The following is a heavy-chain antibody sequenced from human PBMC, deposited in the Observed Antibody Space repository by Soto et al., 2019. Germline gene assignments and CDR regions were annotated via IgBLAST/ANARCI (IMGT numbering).Heavy chain of an antibody. V-gene: IGHV3-23*01. Sequence: EVQLLESGGGLVQPGGSLRLSCAASGFTFSSYAMSWVRRAPGKGLEWVSAISGSGGSTYYADSVKGRFTISRDNSKNTLYLQMNSLRAEDTAVYYCAKDDMITFGGVIVNYYYYYYMDVWGKGTTVTVSS. CDR3: AKDDMITFGGVIVNYYYYYYMDV. J-gene: IGHJ6*03. D-gene: IGHD3-16*02. CDR1: GFTFSSYA. CDR2: ISGSGGST.